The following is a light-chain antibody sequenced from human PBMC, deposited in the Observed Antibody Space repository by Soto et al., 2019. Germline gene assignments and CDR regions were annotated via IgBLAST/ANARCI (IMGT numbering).Light chain of an antibody. V-gene: IGKV3-15*01. CDR1: QSVSSN. J-gene: IGKJ1*01. Sequence: EIVMTQSPATLSVSPGERATLSCRASQSVSSNLAWYQQKLGQAPRLLIYGASTRATRIPARLSGSGSGTEFTLTISSLQSEDFAVYYCQQYKNWPTFGQGTKVEIK. CDR2: GAS. CDR3: QQYKNWPT.